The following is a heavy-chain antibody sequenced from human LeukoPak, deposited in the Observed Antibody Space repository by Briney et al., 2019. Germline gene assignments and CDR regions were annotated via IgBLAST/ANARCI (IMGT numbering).Heavy chain of an antibody. D-gene: IGHD3-3*01. CDR3: AKDSLGDFWSGSXYXMDV. CDR1: GFTFSSYA. V-gene: IGHV3-23*01. Sequence: GGSLRLSCAASGFTFSSYAMSWVRQAPGKGLEWVSAISGSGGSTYYADSVKGRFTISRDNSKNTLYLQMNSLRAEDTAVYYCAKDSLGDFWSGSXYXMDVWGQGTTVTVSS. J-gene: IGHJ6*02. CDR2: ISGSGGST.